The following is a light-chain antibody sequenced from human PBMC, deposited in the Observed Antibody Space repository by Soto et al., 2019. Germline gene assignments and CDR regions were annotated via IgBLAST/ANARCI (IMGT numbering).Light chain of an antibody. CDR1: SSNIGNNY. V-gene: IGLV1-51*02. CDR2: ENN. CDR3: GTWDYSLNSGV. Sequence: QSVLTQPPSVSSAPGQKVTISCSGSSSNIGNNYPSSYVSWYQHLPGTAPKLLIYENNKRPSGIPDRFSGSKSGTSATLGITGLQTGDEADYYCGTWDYSLNSGVFGGGTEVTVL. J-gene: IGLJ2*01.